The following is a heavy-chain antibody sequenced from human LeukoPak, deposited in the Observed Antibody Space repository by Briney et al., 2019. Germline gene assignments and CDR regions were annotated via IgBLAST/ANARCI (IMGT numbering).Heavy chain of an antibody. CDR3: ARDRGGDGNWYFNL. Sequence: GGSLRLSCAASGFTFSSYAMHWVRQAPGKGLEWVAVISYDGSNKYYADSVKGRFTISRDNSKNTLYLQMNSLRAEDTAVYYCARDRGGDGNWYFNLWGRGTLVTVSS. CDR1: GFTFSSYA. J-gene: IGHJ2*01. D-gene: IGHD3-16*01. V-gene: IGHV3-30*04. CDR2: ISYDGSNK.